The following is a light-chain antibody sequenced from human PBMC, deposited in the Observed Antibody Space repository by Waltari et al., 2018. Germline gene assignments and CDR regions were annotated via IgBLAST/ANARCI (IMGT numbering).Light chain of an antibody. V-gene: IGLV4-69*01. Sequence: QLALTQSPSASASLGASVTFTCTLISGPSNYAPASHPPQPEKGPRFLRKVNSDGSHSKGDGVPDRFSGSSSGAERYLTISSLQSEDEADYYCQTWGPGIRVFGGGTKLTVL. CDR3: QTWGPGIRV. J-gene: IGLJ3*02. CDR1: SGPSNYA. CDR2: VNSDGSH.